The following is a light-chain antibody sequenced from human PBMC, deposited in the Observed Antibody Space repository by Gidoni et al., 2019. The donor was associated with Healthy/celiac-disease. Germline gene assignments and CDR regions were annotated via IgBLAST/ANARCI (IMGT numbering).Light chain of an antibody. J-gene: IGKJ4*01. CDR2: EAS. CDR1: QSVSSY. CDR3: QKRSNWLT. V-gene: IGKV3-11*01. Sequence: VLTQSPATLSLSPGERATLSCRASQSVSSYLAWYQQKPGQAPRLLIYEASNRATGIPARFSGSGSGTDFTLTISSLEPEDFAVYYCQKRSNWLTFGGXTKVEIK.